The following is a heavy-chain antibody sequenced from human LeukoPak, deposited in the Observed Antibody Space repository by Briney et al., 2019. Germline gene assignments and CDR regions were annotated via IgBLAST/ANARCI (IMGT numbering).Heavy chain of an antibody. V-gene: IGHV3-21*01. D-gene: IGHD6-6*01. Sequence: GGSLRLSCAASGFSFSSYRMNWVRQAPGKGLEWVASISSNTGYIYYADSVKGRFTISRDNGANSLHLQMDSLRAEDEAVYYCARDLGTRKSIAFADWGQGTLVTVSS. CDR2: ISSNTGYI. J-gene: IGHJ4*02. CDR1: GFSFSSYR. CDR3: ARDLGTRKSIAFAD.